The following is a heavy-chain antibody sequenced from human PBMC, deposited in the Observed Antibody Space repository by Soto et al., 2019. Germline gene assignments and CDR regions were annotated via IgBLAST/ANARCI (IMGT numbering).Heavy chain of an antibody. Sequence: PSETLSLTCAVYGGSFSGYYWSWIRQPPGKGLEWIGEINHSGSTNYNPSLKSRVTISVDTSKNQFSLKLSSVTAADTAVYYCARAGTIDDPPRESAALPIDYWGQGTLVTVSS. J-gene: IGHJ4*02. V-gene: IGHV4-34*01. CDR3: ARAGTIDDPPRESAALPIDY. CDR1: GGSFSGYY. CDR2: INHSGST. D-gene: IGHD2-2*01.